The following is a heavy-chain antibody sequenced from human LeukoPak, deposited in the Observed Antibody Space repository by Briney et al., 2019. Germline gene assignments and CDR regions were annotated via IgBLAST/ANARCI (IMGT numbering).Heavy chain of an antibody. Sequence: GGSLRLSCAASGFTVSSNYMSWVRQAPGKGLEGVSVIYSGGSTYYADSVKGRFTISRDNSKNTLYLQMNSLRAEDTAVYYCAGPSDTAISAPFDYWGQGTLVTVSS. D-gene: IGHD5-18*01. CDR3: AGPSDTAISAPFDY. CDR1: GFTVSSNY. V-gene: IGHV3-66*01. CDR2: IYSGGST. J-gene: IGHJ4*02.